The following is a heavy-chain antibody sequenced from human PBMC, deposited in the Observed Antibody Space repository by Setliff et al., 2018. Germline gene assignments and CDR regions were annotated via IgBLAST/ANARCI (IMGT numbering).Heavy chain of an antibody. CDR2: ISASGDTT. D-gene: IGHD2-15*01. CDR3: VKDRYCSDASCSPDYFDY. CDR1: GYTSSSYA. Sequence: PGGSLRLSCAASGYTSSSYAMTWVRQAPGKGLEWVSIISASGDTTYYADSVKGRFTISRDNSKNTLYLQMNSLRAEDTAVYYCVKDRYCSDASCSPDYFDYWGQGTLVTVS. J-gene: IGHJ4*02. V-gene: IGHV3-23*01.